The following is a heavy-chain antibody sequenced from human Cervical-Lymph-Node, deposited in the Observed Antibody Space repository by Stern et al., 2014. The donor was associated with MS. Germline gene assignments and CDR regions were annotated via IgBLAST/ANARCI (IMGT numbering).Heavy chain of an antibody. CDR2: IYPSNSDT. CDR3: ARHVQGFDY. V-gene: IGHV5-51*01. J-gene: IGHJ4*02. CDR1: GYSFTIYY. Sequence: EVQLVQSGAEVKKPGESLKLSCKLSGYSFTIYYIAWVRQMPGKGLEWMGFIYPSNSDTTYSPSFQGQVTISADKSIPTAYLQWSSLRASDTAMYYCARHVQGFDYWGQGTLVTVSS.